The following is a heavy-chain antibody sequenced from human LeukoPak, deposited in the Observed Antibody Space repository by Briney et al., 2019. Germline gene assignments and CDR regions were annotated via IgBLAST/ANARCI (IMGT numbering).Heavy chain of an antibody. D-gene: IGHD6-19*01. CDR2: IWADGTHK. Sequence: GGSLRLSCTTSGFYFSIYGMNWVRQAPGKGLEWVANIWADGTHKYYADSVKGPFTLARDNSENPLYLQFSRLGAEDTALYYCSREGVEVRSSGFDCWGQGTLVTVSS. CDR1: GFYFSIYG. V-gene: IGHV3-33*01. CDR3: SREGVEVRSSGFDC. J-gene: IGHJ4*02.